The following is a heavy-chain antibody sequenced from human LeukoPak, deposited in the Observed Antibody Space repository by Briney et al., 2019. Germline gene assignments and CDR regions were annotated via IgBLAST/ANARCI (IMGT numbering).Heavy chain of an antibody. V-gene: IGHV4-38-2*02. Sequence: SETLSLTCSVSGYSISSGYYWGWIWQPPGKGLELIGSIYHSGSTYYNPSLKSRVTISVDTSKNQFSLKLSSVTAADTAVYYCARHVGIAARPGLLDYWGQGTLVTVSS. CDR3: ARHVGIAARPGLLDY. J-gene: IGHJ4*02. CDR2: IYHSGST. D-gene: IGHD6-6*01. CDR1: GYSISSGYY.